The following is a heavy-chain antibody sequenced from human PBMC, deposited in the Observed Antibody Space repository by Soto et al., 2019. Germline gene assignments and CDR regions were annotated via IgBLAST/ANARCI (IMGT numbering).Heavy chain of an antibody. CDR2: ITAGSGDT. Sequence: QVLLVQSGAEEKKPGASVKVSCKASGYTFSHYVIHWVRQAPGQGLEWMGWITAGSGDTRYSQKFQGRVSITRDTSASTAYMELSSLRSEDTAVYYCARDVDSDPDCYFDFWGQGTLVTVSS. CDR1: GYTFSHYV. J-gene: IGHJ4*02. CDR3: ARDVDSDPDCYFDF. D-gene: IGHD2-15*01. V-gene: IGHV1-3*05.